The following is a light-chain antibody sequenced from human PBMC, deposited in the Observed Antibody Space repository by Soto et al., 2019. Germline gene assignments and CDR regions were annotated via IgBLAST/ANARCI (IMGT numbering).Light chain of an antibody. V-gene: IGKV1-8*01. J-gene: IGKJ5*01. CDR1: RGSSSY. CDR3: QQYDSYSWT. CDR2: VAS. Sequence: AIRLTQSPSSLSPSTGDSVTITRGTRRGSSSYLAWYQQKPGKAPKLLIYVASTLQSGVPSRFSGSGSGTDFTLTISCLQSEDFATYYRQQYDSYSWTFGQGTRLDIK.